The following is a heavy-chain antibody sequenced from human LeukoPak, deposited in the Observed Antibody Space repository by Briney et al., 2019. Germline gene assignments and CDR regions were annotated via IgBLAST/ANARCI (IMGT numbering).Heavy chain of an antibody. V-gene: IGHV3-48*01. D-gene: IGHD4-17*01. J-gene: IGHJ2*01. CDR2: ISSSSSTI. CDR1: GFTFSSYS. Sequence: GGSLRLSCAASGFTFSSYSMNWVRQAPGKGLEWVSYISSSSSTIYYADSVKGRFTISRDNAKNSLYLQMNSLRAEDTAVYYCARVRRSSTGAGYFDLWGRGTLVTVSS. CDR3: ARVRRSSTGAGYFDL.